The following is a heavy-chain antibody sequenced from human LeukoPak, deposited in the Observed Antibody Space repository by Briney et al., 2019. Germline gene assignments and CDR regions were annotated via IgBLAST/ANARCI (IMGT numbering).Heavy chain of an antibody. V-gene: IGHV4-59*01. J-gene: IGHJ6*03. CDR2: IYYSGST. CDR1: GGSISNKY. Sequence: SETLSLTCTVSGGSISNKYWSWIRQPPGKGLEWIGYIYYSGSTNYNPSLKSRVTILVDTSKNQFSLKLSSVTAADTAVYFCARDWGVGGRPGYMDVWGKGTTVTVSS. CDR3: ARDWGVGGRPGYMDV. D-gene: IGHD6-6*01.